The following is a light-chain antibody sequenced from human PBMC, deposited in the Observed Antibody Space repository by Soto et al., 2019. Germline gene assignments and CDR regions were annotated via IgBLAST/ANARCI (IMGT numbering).Light chain of an antibody. CDR2: GAS. Sequence: EIVLTQSPGTLSLSPGERATLSCRASQGISSTYLAWHQQRAGQAPRLLIYGASSRASGIPDRFSGSGSGTDFTLTISRLEPEDFAVYHCQQYGSSPPITFGQGTRLEIK. V-gene: IGKV3-20*01. J-gene: IGKJ5*01. CDR3: QQYGSSPPIT. CDR1: QGISSTY.